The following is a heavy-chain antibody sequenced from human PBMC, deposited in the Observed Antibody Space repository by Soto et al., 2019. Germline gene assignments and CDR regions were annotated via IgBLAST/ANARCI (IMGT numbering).Heavy chain of an antibody. Sequence: GGSLRLSCAASVFSFRSYAMHWVRQAPGKGLEWVAVISYDGSKKYYADSVKGRFTISRDNSKNTLYLQMNSLRAEDTTVYYCAKSFGAIAATAFDMWGQGTMVTV. D-gene: IGHD2-15*01. CDR2: ISYDGSKK. V-gene: IGHV3-30*18. J-gene: IGHJ3*02. CDR1: VFSFRSYA. CDR3: AKSFGAIAATAFDM.